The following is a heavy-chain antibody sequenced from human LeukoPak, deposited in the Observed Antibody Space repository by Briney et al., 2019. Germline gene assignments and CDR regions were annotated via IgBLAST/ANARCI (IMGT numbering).Heavy chain of an antibody. CDR2: VYYSGAT. J-gene: IGHJ2*01. Sequence: PSETLSLTCTVSDGSISNYYWSWIRQPPGKGLQWIGYVYYSGATKYNPSLKSRVSMSVDASKKQFSLRLSSVTATDTAVYYCARLNLRYFERSDFPYWYFTLWGRGTLVTVSS. D-gene: IGHD3-9*01. CDR3: ARLNLRYFERSDFPYWYFTL. CDR1: DGSISNYY. V-gene: IGHV4-59*08.